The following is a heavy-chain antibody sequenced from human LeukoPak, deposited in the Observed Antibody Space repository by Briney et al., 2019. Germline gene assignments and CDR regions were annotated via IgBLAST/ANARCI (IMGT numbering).Heavy chain of an antibody. D-gene: IGHD1-14*01. CDR2: ISCSANNT. CDR1: GFTFSSYA. V-gene: IGHV3-23*01. J-gene: IGHJ4*02. CDR3: AKRAVTPQI. Sequence: PGGSLRLSCAATGFTFSSYAMSWVRQAPGKGLEWVSGISCSANNTNYADSVKGRFTISRDNSKNTLYLQMNSLRGEDTPVYYCAKRAVTPQIWGQGTLVTVSS.